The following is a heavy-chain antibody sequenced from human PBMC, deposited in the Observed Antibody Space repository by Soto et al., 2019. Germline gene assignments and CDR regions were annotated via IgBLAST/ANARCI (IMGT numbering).Heavy chain of an antibody. D-gene: IGHD3-22*01. CDR3: AREDDLTMIYGLDV. V-gene: IGHV1-2*02. CDR2: ITPNSGGT. J-gene: IGHJ6*02. Sequence: QVQLVQSGAEVKKPGASVKVSCKTSGYTFTAHCIHWVRQAPGQGLEWMGWITPNSGGTTYAQKFHARVTMTRDTSISTADMELSGLTSDDTDVYYCAREDDLTMIYGLDVWGQGTTVSVPS. CDR1: GYTFTAHC.